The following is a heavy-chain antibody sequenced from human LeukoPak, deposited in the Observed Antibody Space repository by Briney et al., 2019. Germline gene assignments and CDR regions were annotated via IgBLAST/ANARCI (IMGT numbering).Heavy chain of an antibody. D-gene: IGHD5-24*01. J-gene: IGHJ6*02. CDR1: GFTFSSYA. Sequence: HPGGSLRLSCAASGFTFSSYAMHWVRQAPGKGLEWVAVISYDGSNKYYADSVKGRFTISRDNSKNTLYLQMNSLRAEDTAVYYCARDTFPNMARSLYYYYYGMDVWGQGTTVTVSS. CDR3: ARDTFPNMARSLYYYYYGMDV. V-gene: IGHV3-30-3*01. CDR2: ISYDGSNK.